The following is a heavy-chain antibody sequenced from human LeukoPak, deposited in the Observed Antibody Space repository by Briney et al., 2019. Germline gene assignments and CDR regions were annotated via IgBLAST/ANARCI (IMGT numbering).Heavy chain of an antibody. D-gene: IGHD6-19*01. CDR3: ARVPQWLVRYFDY. J-gene: IGHJ4*02. CDR1: GGSFSGYY. V-gene: IGHV4-34*01. Sequence: KPSETLSLTCAVYGGSFSGYYWSWIRQPPGKGLEWIGEINHSGSTNYNPSLKSRVTISVDTSKNQFSLKLSSVTAADTAVYYCARVPQWLVRYFDYWGQGTLVTVSS. CDR2: INHSGST.